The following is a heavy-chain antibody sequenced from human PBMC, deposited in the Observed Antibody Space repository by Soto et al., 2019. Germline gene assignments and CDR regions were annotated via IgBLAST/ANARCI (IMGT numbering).Heavy chain of an antibody. Sequence: QVQLVQSGAEVKRPGSSVKVSCTASGYTFPKHGITWVRQAPGQGIEWVGWISGNNGDTNYAQKFQGRVTITADTATRTAYMELRSLRSDDAAVYYCARDPIRMSNDFFAWFDSLVQGTLGTVSS. CDR1: GYTFPKHG. J-gene: IGHJ5*01. V-gene: IGHV1-18*01. D-gene: IGHD3-3*01. CDR3: ARDPIRMSNDFFAWFDS. CDR2: ISGNNGDT.